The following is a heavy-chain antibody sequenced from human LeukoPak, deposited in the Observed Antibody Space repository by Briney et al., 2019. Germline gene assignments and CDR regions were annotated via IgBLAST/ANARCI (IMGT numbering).Heavy chain of an antibody. Sequence: ASVKVSCKASGYTFTGYYMHWVRQAPGHGLEWMGWINPNSGGTNYPQKFQGRVTMTRDTSIGTAYIELSRLRSDDTAVYYCARDSGSGSYSPTYYYYYMDVWGKGTTVTVSS. D-gene: IGHD3-10*01. CDR2: INPNSGGT. CDR1: GYTFTGYY. V-gene: IGHV1-2*02. J-gene: IGHJ6*03. CDR3: ARDSGSGSYSPTYYYYYMDV.